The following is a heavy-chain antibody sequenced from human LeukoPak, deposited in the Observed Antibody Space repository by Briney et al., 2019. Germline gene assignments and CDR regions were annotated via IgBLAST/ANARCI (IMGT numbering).Heavy chain of an antibody. J-gene: IGHJ6*04. CDR2: VRSKTGGGTT. Sequence: MAGGSLRLSCAASGFTFSNAWMSWVRQAPGKGLEWVGRVRSKTGGGTTDYAPPVKGRFTISRDDSENTLYLQMNSLRAEDTAVYYCAELGITMIGGVWGKGTTVTISS. CDR3: AELGITMIGGV. D-gene: IGHD3-10*02. CDR1: GFTFSNAW. V-gene: IGHV3-15*01.